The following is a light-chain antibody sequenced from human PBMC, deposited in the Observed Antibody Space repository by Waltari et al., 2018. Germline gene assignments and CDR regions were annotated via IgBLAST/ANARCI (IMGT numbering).Light chain of an antibody. J-gene: IGLJ2*01. CDR3: AAWDDSDGGRVV. CDR2: EVT. CDR1: SSDVGGYDY. Sequence: QSALTQPPSASGSPGQSVTISCPGTSSDVGGYDYAPWSQQHPDKPPKLMIYEVTKRPSVVPDRFSGSKSGNTASLAISGLQSDDEADYYCAAWDDSDGGRVVFGGGTTLTVL. V-gene: IGLV2-8*01.